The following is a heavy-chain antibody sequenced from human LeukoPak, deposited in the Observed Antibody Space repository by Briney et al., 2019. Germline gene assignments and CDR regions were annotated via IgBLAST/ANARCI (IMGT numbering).Heavy chain of an antibody. V-gene: IGHV4-59*01. CDR1: GGSISSYY. Sequence: PSETLSLTCTVSGGSISSYYWSWIRQPPGKGLEWIGYIYYSGSTNYNPSLKSRVTISVDTSKDQFSLKLSSVTAADTAVYYCARLYGDQLDYWGQGTLVTVSS. J-gene: IGHJ4*02. CDR2: IYYSGST. D-gene: IGHD4-17*01. CDR3: ARLYGDQLDY.